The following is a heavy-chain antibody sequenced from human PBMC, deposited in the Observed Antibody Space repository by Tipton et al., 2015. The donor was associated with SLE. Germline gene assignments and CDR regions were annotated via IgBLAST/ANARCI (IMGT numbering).Heavy chain of an antibody. CDR3: ARDVGGYNTTGYHLLGHFDF. CDR1: GGSISSGGYY. V-gene: IGHV4-31*03. CDR2: ISYSGST. J-gene: IGHJ4*02. D-gene: IGHD2-8*01. Sequence: TLSLTCTVSGGSISSGGYYWSWIRQYPGKGLEWIGYISYSGSTNYNSSLKSRLTISVDTSKNQFSLKLSSVTAADTAVYYCARDVGGYNTTGYHLLGHFDFWGQGTLVTVSS.